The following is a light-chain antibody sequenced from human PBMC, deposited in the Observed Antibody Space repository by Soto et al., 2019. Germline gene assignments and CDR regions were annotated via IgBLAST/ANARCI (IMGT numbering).Light chain of an antibody. CDR2: AAS. J-gene: IGKJ4*01. CDR3: QQIYSAPLT. Sequence: DIQMTQSPSSLSASVGARVPITCRASQSITTYLNWYRQKPGKAPKIIIYAASSLQSGVPSRFSGSRSETECTLSISSLQPEDVATYFCQQIYSAPLTFGGGTKVDIK. V-gene: IGKV1-39*01. CDR1: QSITTY.